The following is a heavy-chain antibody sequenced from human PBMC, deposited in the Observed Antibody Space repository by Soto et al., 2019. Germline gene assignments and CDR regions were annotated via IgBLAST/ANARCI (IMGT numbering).Heavy chain of an antibody. D-gene: IGHD2-15*01. V-gene: IGHV3-66*01. CDR2: IYSGGST. CDR3: ARVVVVAASLGLTYGYYFDY. CDR1: GFAVSSNY. Sequence: GGSLRLSCAASGFAVSSNYMSWVRQAPGKGLEWVSVIYSGGSTYYADPLKGRFTISRDNSKNTLYLQMNGLRAEDTAVYYCARVVVVAASLGLTYGYYFDYWGQGTLVTVSS. J-gene: IGHJ4*02.